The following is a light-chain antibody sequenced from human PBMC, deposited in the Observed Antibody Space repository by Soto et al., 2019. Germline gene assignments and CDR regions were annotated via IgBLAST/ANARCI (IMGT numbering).Light chain of an antibody. CDR2: AAS. J-gene: IGKJ4*01. CDR1: QSISTY. V-gene: IGKV1-39*01. Sequence: DIQMTQSPSSLSASVGDRVTITCRASQSISTYLTWYQQKPGKAPNLLIFAASTLQSGVPSRFSGSGSGTDFTLTIRSLQTEDFATYYCQHSYTAPLTFGGGTKVEIK. CDR3: QHSYTAPLT.